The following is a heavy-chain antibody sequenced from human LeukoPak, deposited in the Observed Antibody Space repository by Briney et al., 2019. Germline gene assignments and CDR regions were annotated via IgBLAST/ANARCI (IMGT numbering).Heavy chain of an antibody. CDR3: AKLARYSYVGVYYFDY. CDR2: ISGSGGST. V-gene: IGHV3-23*01. D-gene: IGHD5-18*01. Sequence: PGGTLRLSCAASGFTFSSYGMSWVRQAPGKGLEWVSGISGSGGSTYYADSVKGRFTISRDNSKNTLYLQMNSLRAEDTAVYYCAKLARYSYVGVYYFDYWGQGTLVTVSS. J-gene: IGHJ4*02. CDR1: GFTFSSYG.